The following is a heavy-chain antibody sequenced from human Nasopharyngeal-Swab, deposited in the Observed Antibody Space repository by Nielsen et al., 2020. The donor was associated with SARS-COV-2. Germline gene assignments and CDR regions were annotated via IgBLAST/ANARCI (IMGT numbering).Heavy chain of an antibody. V-gene: IGHV4-39*07. J-gene: IGHJ4*02. CDR2: IYYSGST. CDR3: ARGGHRDYYGSRGVNYFDY. Sequence: IRQPPGKGLEWIGSIYYSGSTNYNPSLKSRVTISVDTSKNQFSLKLSSVTAADTAVYYCARGGHRDYYGSRGVNYFDYWGQGTLVTVSS. D-gene: IGHD3-10*01.